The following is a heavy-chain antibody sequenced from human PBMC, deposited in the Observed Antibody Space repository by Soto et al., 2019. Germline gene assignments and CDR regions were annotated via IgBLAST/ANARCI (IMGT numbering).Heavy chain of an antibody. D-gene: IGHD5-12*01. CDR1: GFTFSSYG. V-gene: IGHV3-33*01. Sequence: QVQLVESGGGVFQPGRSLRLSCAASGFTFSSYGMHWVRQAPGKGLEWVAVIWYDGSNKYYADSVKGRFTISSDNSKNTLYLQMNSLRAEDTAVYYCARDYDLYYYYGMDVWGQGTTVTVSS. J-gene: IGHJ6*02. CDR2: IWYDGSNK. CDR3: ARDYDLYYYYGMDV.